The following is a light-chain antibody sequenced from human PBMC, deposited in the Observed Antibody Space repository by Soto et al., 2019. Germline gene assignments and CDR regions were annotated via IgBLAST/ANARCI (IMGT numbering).Light chain of an antibody. J-gene: IGKJ4*01. CDR2: GAS. CDR3: QQTTSFPLT. V-gene: IGKV1-12*01. CDR1: QGISSW. Sequence: DIQMTQSPSFVSSSVGERVTITCRASQGISSWLDWYQHKPGRAPKLLIHGASSLESGVPSRFRGSGSGTDITLTISSLQPEDFATYYCQQTTSFPLTFGGGTKVEIK.